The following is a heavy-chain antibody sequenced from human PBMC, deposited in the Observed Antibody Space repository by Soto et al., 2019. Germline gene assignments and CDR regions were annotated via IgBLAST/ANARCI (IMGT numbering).Heavy chain of an antibody. D-gene: IGHD5-12*01. Sequence: PGGSLRLSCAASGFTLSSYTMNWVRQAPGKGLEWVSSISSSSSYIYYADSVKGRFTISRDNAKNSLYLQMNSLRAEDTAVYYCATDRSGYGYSLGYWGQGTLVTVSS. J-gene: IGHJ4*02. CDR1: GFTLSSYT. CDR2: ISSSSSYI. V-gene: IGHV3-21*01. CDR3: ATDRSGYGYSLGY.